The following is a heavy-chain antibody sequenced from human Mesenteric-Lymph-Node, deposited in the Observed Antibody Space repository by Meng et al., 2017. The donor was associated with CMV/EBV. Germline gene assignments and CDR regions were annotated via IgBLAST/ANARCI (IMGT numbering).Heavy chain of an antibody. CDR2: INGAGSFT. CDR3: ARHSNYALPLD. D-gene: IGHD4-11*01. J-gene: IGHJ4*02. Sequence: GGSLRLSCATSGFAFNHCGMNWVRRAPGKGLEWVSSINGAGSFTAYADSVRGRFTISRDNAKNTLYLQMNSLRAEDTAVYYCARHSNYALPLDWGQGTLVTVSS. V-gene: IGHV3-21*01. CDR1: GFAFNHCG.